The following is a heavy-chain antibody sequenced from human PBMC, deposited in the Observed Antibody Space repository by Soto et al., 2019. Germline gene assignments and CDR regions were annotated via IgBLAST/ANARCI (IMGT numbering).Heavy chain of an antibody. Sequence: ASVTVSCKTAGYTFTGYYMRWVRQAPGQGLEWMGWINPNSGGTNYAQKFQGWVTMTRDTSISTAYMELSRLRSDDTAVYYCARARDTKDAFDIWGQGTMVTVSS. CDR2: INPNSGGT. CDR1: GYTFTGYY. V-gene: IGHV1-2*04. CDR3: ARARDTKDAFDI. J-gene: IGHJ3*02.